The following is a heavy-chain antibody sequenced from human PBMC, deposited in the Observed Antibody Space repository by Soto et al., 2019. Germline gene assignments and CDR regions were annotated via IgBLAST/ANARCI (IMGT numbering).Heavy chain of an antibody. CDR2: VDAGGTYT. J-gene: IGHJ4*02. V-gene: IGHV3-23*01. D-gene: IGHD5-12*01. CDR3: ARHSGTNQAGRNFDS. Sequence: GGSLRLSCTASGFTFNSHAMSWVRRAPGKGLEWVSAVDAGGTYTYYADSVKGRFTISRDNSKNMLFLQMNSLGAEDTALYYCARHSGTNQAGRNFDSWGQGILVTVSS. CDR1: GFTFNSHA.